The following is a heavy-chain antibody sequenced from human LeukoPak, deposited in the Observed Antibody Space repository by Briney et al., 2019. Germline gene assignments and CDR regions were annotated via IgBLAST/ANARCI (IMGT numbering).Heavy chain of an antibody. Sequence: SETLSLTCAVFGGSFSAYYWSWIRQPPGKGLEWIGEINHSGSTNYNPSLKSRVTISVDTSKNQFSLKLSSVTAADTAVYYCAKDRWTGVDAFDIWGQGTMVTVSS. CDR1: GGSFSAYY. D-gene: IGHD1-1*01. CDR2: INHSGST. V-gene: IGHV4-34*01. J-gene: IGHJ3*02. CDR3: AKDRWTGVDAFDI.